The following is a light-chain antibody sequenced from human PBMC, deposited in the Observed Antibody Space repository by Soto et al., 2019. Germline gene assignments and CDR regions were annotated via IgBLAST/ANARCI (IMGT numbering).Light chain of an antibody. J-gene: IGKJ4*01. CDR3: QQRSNWPPRST. V-gene: IGKV3-11*01. CDR1: PSVSSY. CDR2: DAS. Sequence: EVALTQFPATLSLPPGERATLSCRASPSVSSYLAWYQQRLGQAPRLLIYDASNGATGIPARFSGCGSCADFPLTISSLEPGDFAGYYCQQRSNWPPRSTFGGGTKVEIK.